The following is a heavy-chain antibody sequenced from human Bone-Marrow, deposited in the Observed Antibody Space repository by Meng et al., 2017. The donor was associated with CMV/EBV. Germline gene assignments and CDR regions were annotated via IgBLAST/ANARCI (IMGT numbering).Heavy chain of an antibody. D-gene: IGHD2-2*01. V-gene: IGHV4-31*02. CDR2: IYYSGST. CDR1: YY. Sequence: YYWGWIRQHPGNGLEWIGYIYYSGSTYYNPSLKSRVTISVDTSKNQFSLKLSSVTAADTAVYYCDISQRTGLGYCSSTSCYPVRWFDPWGQGTLVTVSS. CDR3: DISQRTGLGYCSSTSCYPVRWFDP. J-gene: IGHJ5*02.